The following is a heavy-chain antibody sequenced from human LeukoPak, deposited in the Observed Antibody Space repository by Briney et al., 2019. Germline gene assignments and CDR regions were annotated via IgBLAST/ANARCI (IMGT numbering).Heavy chain of an antibody. V-gene: IGHV3-74*01. CDR2: INTDGSST. D-gene: IGHD6-13*01. CDR3: ARDRGLGSSWDPALY. CDR1: GFTFSSYA. J-gene: IGHJ4*02. Sequence: GRSLRLSCAASGFTFSSYAMHWVRQAPGKGLVWVSRINTDGSSTSYADSVKGRFTISRDNAKNTLYLQMNSLRAEDTAVYYCARDRGLGSSWDPALYWGQGTLVTVSS.